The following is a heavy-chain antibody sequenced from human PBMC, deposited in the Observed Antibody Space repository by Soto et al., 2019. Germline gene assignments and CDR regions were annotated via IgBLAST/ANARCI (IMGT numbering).Heavy chain of an antibody. CDR2: VTPYKADT. Sequence: ASVKVSCKASVYTLTNYGVTWVRQAPVQGLEWLGRVTPYKADTNSAQNLQGRVTMATDTSTNTAYLELRSLRAEDTAVYYCAKELLDYYDSSDYHPNDAFHIWGQGTMVTVSS. J-gene: IGHJ3*02. CDR1: VYTLTNYG. V-gene: IGHV1-18*04. D-gene: IGHD3-22*01. CDR3: AKELLDYYDSSDYHPNDAFHI.